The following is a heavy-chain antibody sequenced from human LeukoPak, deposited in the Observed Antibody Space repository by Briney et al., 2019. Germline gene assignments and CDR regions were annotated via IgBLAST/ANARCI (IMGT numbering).Heavy chain of an antibody. Sequence: PGGSLRLSCAASGFTFSSYGMHWVRQAPGKGLEWVAVISYDGSDKYYADSVKGRFTISRDNSKNTLHLQMISLRAEDTAVYYCAKERNYGDYGNAFDIWGQGTMVTVSS. CDR3: AKERNYGDYGNAFDI. CDR1: GFTFSSYG. V-gene: IGHV3-30*18. J-gene: IGHJ3*02. D-gene: IGHD4-17*01. CDR2: ISYDGSDK.